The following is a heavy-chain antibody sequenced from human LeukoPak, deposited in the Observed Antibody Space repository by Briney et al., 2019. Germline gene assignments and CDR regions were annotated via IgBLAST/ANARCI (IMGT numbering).Heavy chain of an antibody. V-gene: IGHV3-21*01. J-gene: IGHJ4*02. D-gene: IGHD5-12*01. Sequence: AGGSLRLSCAASGFTFSSYSMNWVRQAPGKGLEWASSISSSSSYVYYADSVKGRFTISRDNAKDSLYLQMNSLRAEDTAVYFCAGVPTILGGYYFDYWGQGTLVTVSS. CDR2: ISSSSSYV. CDR1: GFTFSSYS. CDR3: AGVPTILGGYYFDY.